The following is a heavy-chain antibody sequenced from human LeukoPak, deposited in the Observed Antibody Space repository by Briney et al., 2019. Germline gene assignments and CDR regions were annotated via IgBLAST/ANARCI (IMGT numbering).Heavy chain of an antibody. CDR3: ARDPYSGSYGNYYYYFMDV. V-gene: IGHV3-21*01. D-gene: IGHD1-26*01. J-gene: IGHJ6*03. CDR2: ITSGSSYR. Sequence: GGSLRLSCAASGFTFSKYWMTWVRQAPGKGLEWVSSITSGSSYRFYADSVKGRLTISRDNAKNSLYLQMNSLRAEDTAVYYCARDPYSGSYGNYYYYFMDVWGKGTTVTISS. CDR1: GFTFSKYW.